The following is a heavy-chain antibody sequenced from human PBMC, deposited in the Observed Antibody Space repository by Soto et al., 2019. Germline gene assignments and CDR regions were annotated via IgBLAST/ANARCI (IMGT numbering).Heavy chain of an antibody. J-gene: IGHJ2*01. CDR1: GFTFSSYS. CDR3: ARDPRGYSYVGYWYFDL. D-gene: IGHD5-18*01. Sequence: QVQLVESGGGVVQPGRSLRLSCAASGFTFSSYSMHWVRQAPGKGLGWVAVIWYDGSNKYYADSVKGRFTISRDNSKNTLYLQMNSLRAEDTAVYYCARDPRGYSYVGYWYFDLWGRGTLVTVSS. CDR2: IWYDGSNK. V-gene: IGHV3-33*01.